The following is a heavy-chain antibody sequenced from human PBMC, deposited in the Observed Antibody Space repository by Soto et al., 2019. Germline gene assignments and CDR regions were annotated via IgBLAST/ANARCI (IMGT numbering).Heavy chain of an antibody. CDR2: IYYSGST. V-gene: IGHV4-31*03. CDR3: ARGARDLWFGELLFYFDY. CDR1: GGSISSGGYY. Sequence: SETLSLTCTVSGGSISSGGYYWSWIRQHPGKGLEWIGYIYYSGSTYYNPSLKSRVTISVDTSKNQFSLKLSSVTAADTAVYYCARGARDLWFGELLFYFDYWGQGTLVTVSS. J-gene: IGHJ4*02. D-gene: IGHD3-10*01.